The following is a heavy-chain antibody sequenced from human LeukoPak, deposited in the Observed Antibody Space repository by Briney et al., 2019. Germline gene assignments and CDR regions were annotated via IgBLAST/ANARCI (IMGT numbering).Heavy chain of an antibody. CDR2: ISSSGGDT. CDR1: GFTVSSNY. D-gene: IGHD3-3*01. Sequence: GGSLRLSCAASGFTVSSNYMSWVRQAPGKGLEWVSVISSSGGDTNYANSVKGRFIISRDNSKNTLYLQMNSLRAEDTAIYYCAKALTDELMSRSHYDFWSGYHPSGTVYYYMDVWGEGTTVTVSS. CDR3: AKALTDELMSRSHYDFWSGYHPSGTVYYYMDV. V-gene: IGHV3-23*01. J-gene: IGHJ6*03.